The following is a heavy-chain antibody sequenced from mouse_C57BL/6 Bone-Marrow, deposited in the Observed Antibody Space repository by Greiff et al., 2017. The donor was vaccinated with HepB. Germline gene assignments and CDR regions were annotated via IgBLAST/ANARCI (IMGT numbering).Heavy chain of an antibody. Sequence: QVQLQQPGAELVRPGSSVKLSCKASGYTFTSYWMHWVKQRPIQGLEWIGNIDPSDSETHYNQKFKDKATLTVDKSSSTAYMQLSSLTSEDSAVYYCARVGFYYGSSYDYAMDYWGQGTSVTVSS. D-gene: IGHD1-1*01. V-gene: IGHV1-52*01. CDR2: IDPSDSET. J-gene: IGHJ4*01. CDR1: GYTFTSYW. CDR3: ARVGFYYGSSYDYAMDY.